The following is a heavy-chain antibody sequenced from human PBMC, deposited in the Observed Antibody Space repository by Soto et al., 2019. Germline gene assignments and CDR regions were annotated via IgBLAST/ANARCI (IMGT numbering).Heavy chain of an antibody. D-gene: IGHD6-13*01. CDR2: IYPSGTT. Sequence: QVQLQESGPGLVKPSETLSLTCTVSGGSISSYYWSWIRQPPGKGLEWIGYIYPSGTTNNNPSLKRRVTISVDTSKKEFSLKLRVVTAADTAVYYCASGAARGFDYCGQGSLVTVSS. CDR1: GGSISSYY. J-gene: IGHJ4*02. V-gene: IGHV4-59*01. CDR3: ASGAARGFDY.